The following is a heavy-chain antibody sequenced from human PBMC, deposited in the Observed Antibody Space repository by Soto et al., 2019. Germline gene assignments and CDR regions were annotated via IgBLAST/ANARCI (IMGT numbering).Heavy chain of an antibody. D-gene: IGHD5-12*01. Sequence: GASVKVSCKASGYTFTSYGISWVRQAPGQGLEWMGWISAYNGNTNYAQKLQGRVTMTTDTSTSTAYMELRSLRSDDTAVYYCARGPYSGYALDLSIGFDPWGQGTLVTVSS. CDR3: ARGPYSGYALDLSIGFDP. CDR1: GYTFTSYG. CDR2: ISAYNGNT. V-gene: IGHV1-18*01. J-gene: IGHJ5*02.